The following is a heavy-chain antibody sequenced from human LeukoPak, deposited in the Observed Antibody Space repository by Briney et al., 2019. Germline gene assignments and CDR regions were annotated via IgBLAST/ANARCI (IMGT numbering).Heavy chain of an antibody. CDR3: ASRGATYYFDY. CDR2: ISGSGGST. D-gene: IGHD1-26*01. J-gene: IGHJ4*02. V-gene: IGHV3-23*01. Sequence: SCKASGGTFSSYAMSWVRQAPGKGLEWVSAISGSGGSTYYADSVKGRFTISRDNSKNTLYLQMNSLRAEDTAVYYCASRGATYYFDYWGQGTLVTVSS. CDR1: GGTFSSYA.